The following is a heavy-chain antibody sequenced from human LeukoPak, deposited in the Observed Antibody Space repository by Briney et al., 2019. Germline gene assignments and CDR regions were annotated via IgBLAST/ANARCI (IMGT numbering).Heavy chain of an antibody. D-gene: IGHD3-10*01. Sequence: ASVKVSCKASGYTFTSYGISWVRQAPGQGLEWMGWISAYNGNTNYAQKLQGRVTMTTDTSTSTAYMGLRSLRSDDTAVYYCARDYYGSGSYSRPFGYWGQGTLVTVSS. V-gene: IGHV1-18*01. CDR2: ISAYNGNT. J-gene: IGHJ4*02. CDR1: GYTFTSYG. CDR3: ARDYYGSGSYSRPFGY.